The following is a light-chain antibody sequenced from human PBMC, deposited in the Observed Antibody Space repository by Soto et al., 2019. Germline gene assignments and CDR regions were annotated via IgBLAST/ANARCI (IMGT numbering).Light chain of an antibody. Sequence: QAVVTQEPSLTVSQGGTVTLTCGSSTGAVTSGHWPYWFQQKPGQAPKTLIYETTNKHSWSPARFSGSLLGGKAALTLSGAQPEDEADYYCLLVYSDTVIFGGGTKFTVL. CDR3: LLVYSDTVI. V-gene: IGLV7-46*01. CDR1: TGAVTSGHW. J-gene: IGLJ2*01. CDR2: ETT.